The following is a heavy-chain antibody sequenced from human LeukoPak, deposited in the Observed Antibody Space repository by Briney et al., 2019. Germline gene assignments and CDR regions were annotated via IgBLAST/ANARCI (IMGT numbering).Heavy chain of an antibody. Sequence: GGSLRLSCAASGITFSSYGMHWVRQAPGKGLEWVAIISYDGSYKYYADSVKGRFTISRDNSKNTLSLQMNSLRAEDTAVYYCAKDDRGCYFDYWGQGTLVTVSS. D-gene: IGHD3-16*01. J-gene: IGHJ4*02. CDR2: ISYDGSYK. CDR1: GITFSSYG. CDR3: AKDDRGCYFDY. V-gene: IGHV3-30*18.